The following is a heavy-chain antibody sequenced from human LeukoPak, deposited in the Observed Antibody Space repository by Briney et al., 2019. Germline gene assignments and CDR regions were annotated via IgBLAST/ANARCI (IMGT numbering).Heavy chain of an antibody. J-gene: IGHJ6*02. CDR2: INHSGST. CDR1: GGSFSGYY. Sequence: SETLSLTCAVYGGSFSGYYWSWIRQPPGKGLEWIGEINHSGSTNYNPSLKGRVTISVDTSKNQFSLKLSSVTAADTAVYYCARWDTLIDYGGPYYNYGMDVWGQGTTVTVSS. D-gene: IGHD4-23*01. V-gene: IGHV4-34*01. CDR3: ARWDTLIDYGGPYYNYGMDV.